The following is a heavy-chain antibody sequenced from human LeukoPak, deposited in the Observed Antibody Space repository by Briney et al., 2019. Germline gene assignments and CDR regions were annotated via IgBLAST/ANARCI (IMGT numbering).Heavy chain of an antibody. V-gene: IGHV4-39*01. Sequence: PSETLSLTCTVSGGSVTSASHYWAWIRQPPGKGLEWIGSIHYSGSTYYSPSLKSRLTISGDTSKSQFSLKLTFGTAADTAVYYCTRHHDYGDKIDYWGQGTLVTVSS. CDR3: TRHHDYGDKIDY. CDR1: GGSVTSASHY. J-gene: IGHJ4*02. CDR2: IHYSGST. D-gene: IGHD4-23*01.